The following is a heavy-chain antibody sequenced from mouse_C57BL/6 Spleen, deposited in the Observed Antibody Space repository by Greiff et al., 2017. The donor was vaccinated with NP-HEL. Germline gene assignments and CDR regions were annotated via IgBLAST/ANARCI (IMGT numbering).Heavy chain of an antibody. CDR2: IYPRDGST. V-gene: IGHV1-85*01. D-gene: IGHD2-12*01. Sequence: VKLVESGPELVKPGASVKLSCKASGYTFTSYDINWVKQRPGQGLEWIGWIYPRDGSTKYNEKFKGKATLTVDTSSSTAYMELHSLTSEDSAVYFCASRSLYYSGDYWGQGTSVTVSS. CDR1: GYTFTSYD. J-gene: IGHJ4*01. CDR3: ASRSLYYSGDY.